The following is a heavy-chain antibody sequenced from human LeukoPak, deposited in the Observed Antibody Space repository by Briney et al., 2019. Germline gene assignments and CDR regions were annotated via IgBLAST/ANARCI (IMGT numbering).Heavy chain of an antibody. Sequence: GRSLRLSCAASGFTFSDHGMHWVRQAPGKGLEWVAIIWYNGSKKYYAESVKGRFTTSRDNSKNTLYLQMSSLRAEDTAVYYCARDPYGSGDGYFDYWGQGTLVTVSS. CDR2: IWYNGSKK. V-gene: IGHV3-33*01. CDR1: GFTFSDHG. J-gene: IGHJ4*02. CDR3: ARDPYGSGDGYFDY. D-gene: IGHD3-10*01.